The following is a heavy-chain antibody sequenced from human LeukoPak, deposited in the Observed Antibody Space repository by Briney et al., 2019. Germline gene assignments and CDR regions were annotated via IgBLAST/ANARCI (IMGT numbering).Heavy chain of an antibody. V-gene: IGHV3-7*01. CDR2: IRPDGSST. Sequence: GGSLRLSCAASGFSFSASYMTWVRQAPGKGLECVAYIRPDGSSTYYVDSVKGRFTISRDNAKNSVYLQMNSLRVEDTALYYCSTEPRLLTYWGQGTLVTVSP. J-gene: IGHJ4*02. D-gene: IGHD2-8*01. CDR1: GFSFSASY. CDR3: STEPRLLTY.